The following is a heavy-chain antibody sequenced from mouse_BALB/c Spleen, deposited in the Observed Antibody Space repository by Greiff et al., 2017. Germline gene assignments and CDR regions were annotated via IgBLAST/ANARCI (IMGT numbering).Heavy chain of an antibody. J-gene: IGHJ3*01. D-gene: IGHD2-1*01. CDR3: ARDGNYGGFAY. V-gene: IGHV5-6-5*01. CDR1: GFTFSSYA. CDR2: ISSGGST. Sequence: EVKLVESGGGLVKPGGSLKLSCAASGFTFSSYAMSWVRQTPEKRLEWVASISSGGSTYYPDSVKGRFTISRDNARNILYLQMSSLRSEDTAMYYCARDGNYGGFAYWGQGTLVTVSA.